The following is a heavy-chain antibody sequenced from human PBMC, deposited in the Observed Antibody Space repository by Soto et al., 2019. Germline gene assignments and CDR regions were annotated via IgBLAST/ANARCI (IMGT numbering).Heavy chain of an antibody. CDR2: VYYSGTT. D-gene: IGHD4-17*01. CDR1: GGSVSNKTYY. J-gene: IGHJ4*02. Sequence: SETLSLTCSVSGGSVSNKTYYWSWIRQPPGKRLEWIGYVYYSGTTNYNPSLKSRVTISVDLSKNQISLRLSSVTTADTALYYCARTTAVPNTLRSRYFFDYWGQGTLVTVSS. CDR3: ARTTAVPNTLRSRYFFDY. V-gene: IGHV4-61*01.